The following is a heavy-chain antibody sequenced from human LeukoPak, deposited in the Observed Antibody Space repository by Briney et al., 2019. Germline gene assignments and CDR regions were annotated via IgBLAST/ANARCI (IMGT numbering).Heavy chain of an antibody. CDR3: ARVSILIVPYYAFDI. V-gene: IGHV3-21*01. CDR2: ISSSSSYI. Sequence: PGGSLRLSCAASGFTFSSYSMNWVRQAPGKGLEWVSSISSSSSYIYYADSVKGRFTISRDNAKNSLYLQMNSLGAEDTAVYYCARVSILIVPYYAFDIWGQGTMVTVSS. CDR1: GFTFSSYS. D-gene: IGHD2/OR15-2a*01. J-gene: IGHJ3*02.